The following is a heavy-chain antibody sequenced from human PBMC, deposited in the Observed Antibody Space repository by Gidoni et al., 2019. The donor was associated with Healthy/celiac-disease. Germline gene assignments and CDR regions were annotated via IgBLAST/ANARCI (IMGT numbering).Heavy chain of an antibody. CDR2: FDPEDGET. CDR1: GYTLTELS. Sequence: QVQLVQSGAEVKKPGASVKVSCKVSGYTLTELSIHWVRQAPGKGLEWLGGFDPEDGETIYAQKFQGRVTMTEDTSTDTAYMELSSLRSEDTAVYYCATLFRRITIFGVVTPRWFDPWGQGTLVTVSS. V-gene: IGHV1-24*01. J-gene: IGHJ5*02. D-gene: IGHD3-3*01. CDR3: ATLFRRITIFGVVTPRWFDP.